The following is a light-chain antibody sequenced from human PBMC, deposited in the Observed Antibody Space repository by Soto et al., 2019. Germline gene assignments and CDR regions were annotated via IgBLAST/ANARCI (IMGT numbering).Light chain of an antibody. Sequence: DIQMTQSPSSLSASVGDRLTITCQASQDISNYLNGYQQKPGKAPKLLITDASILETGVPSRFSGSGSGTDVTFTISNRQPEDIATDYCQQYDDTPIAFGEGTRLDIK. J-gene: IGKJ5*01. V-gene: IGKV1-33*01. CDR3: QQYDDTPIA. CDR2: DAS. CDR1: QDISNY.